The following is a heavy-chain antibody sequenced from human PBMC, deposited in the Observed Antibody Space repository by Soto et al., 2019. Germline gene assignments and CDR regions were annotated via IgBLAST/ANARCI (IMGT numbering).Heavy chain of an antibody. CDR2: INAGNGNT. CDR1: GYTFTSYA. CDR3: AGDRARHSSGWGY. D-gene: IGHD6-19*01. V-gene: IGHV1-3*01. Sequence: QVQLVQSGAEVKKPGASLKVSCKASGYTFTSYAMHWVRQVPGQRLEWMGWINAGNGNTKYSQKFQGRVTITRDTSASTAYMELSSLRSEDTAVYYCAGDRARHSSGWGYWGQGTLVTVSS. J-gene: IGHJ4*02.